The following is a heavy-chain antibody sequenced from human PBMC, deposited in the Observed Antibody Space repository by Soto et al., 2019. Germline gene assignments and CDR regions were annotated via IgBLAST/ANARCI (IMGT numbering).Heavy chain of an antibody. J-gene: IGHJ4*02. V-gene: IGHV4-34*01. CDR2: IKDGGRT. Sequence: QVQLQQWGAGLLKPSETLSLNCAVSGGSLSGYYWSWIRQPPGKGLEWIGEIKDGGRTNYSPSLKNRATISSDTSNNQFSLRLYSVTAADTGVYYCARGQEGVVATHWDQGTLVTVSS. D-gene: IGHD5-12*01. CDR3: ARGQEGVVATH. CDR1: GGSLSGYY.